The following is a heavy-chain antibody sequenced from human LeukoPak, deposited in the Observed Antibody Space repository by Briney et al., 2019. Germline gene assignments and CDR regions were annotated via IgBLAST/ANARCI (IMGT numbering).Heavy chain of an antibody. D-gene: IGHD7-27*01. J-gene: IGHJ6*02. Sequence: GGSLRLSCAASGLTFRSYWMHWVRQAPGKGLVWVSRINNDGSNTTYADSVKGRFTISRDNAKNTLYLQMNSLRAEDTAVYYCGRPLQLGNYYYALDVWDQGTTVTVSS. CDR2: INNDGSNT. CDR1: GLTFRSYW. CDR3: GRPLQLGNYYYALDV. V-gene: IGHV3-74*01.